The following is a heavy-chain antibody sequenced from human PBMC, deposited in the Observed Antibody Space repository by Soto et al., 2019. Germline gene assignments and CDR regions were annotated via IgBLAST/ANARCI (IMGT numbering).Heavy chain of an antibody. V-gene: IGHV3-30-3*01. J-gene: IGHJ6*02. CDR1: GFTFSSYA. CDR3: AREYYDFWSGYYTYYYYGMDV. Sequence: GSLRLACSASGFTFSSYAMHWVRQAPGKGLEWVAVISYDGSNKYYADSVKGRFTISRDNSKNTLYLQMNSLRAEDTAVYYCAREYYDFWSGYYTYYYYGMDVWGHGTTVTVSS. D-gene: IGHD3-3*01. CDR2: ISYDGSNK.